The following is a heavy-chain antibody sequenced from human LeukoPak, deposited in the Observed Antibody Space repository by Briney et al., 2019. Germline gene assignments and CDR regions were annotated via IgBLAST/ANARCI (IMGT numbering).Heavy chain of an antibody. V-gene: IGHV3-74*01. CDR2: TNTDGSST. D-gene: IGHD6-19*01. J-gene: IGHJ2*01. CDR3: ARDGAVAGTYWYFDL. Sequence: GGSLRLSCAASGFTFSSYWMHWVRQAPGKGLVWVSRTNTDGSSTSYADSVKGRFTISRDNAKNTLYLQMNSLRAEDTAVYYCARDGAVAGTYWYFDLWGRGTLVTVSS. CDR1: GFTFSSYW.